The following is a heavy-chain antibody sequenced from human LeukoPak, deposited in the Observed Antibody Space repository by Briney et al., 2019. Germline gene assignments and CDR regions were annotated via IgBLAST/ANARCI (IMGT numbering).Heavy chain of an antibody. J-gene: IGHJ4*02. CDR2: IYPGDSDT. V-gene: IGHV5-51*01. D-gene: IGHD6-19*01. CDR3: ARPGGSGWPPDY. CDR1: GYSFTTYW. Sequence: GESLKISCKGSGYSFTTYWIGWVRQMPGKGLEWMGIIYPGDSDTRYSPSFQGRVTISVDRSISTAFLQWSSLKASDTAIYYCARPGGSGWPPDYWGQGTLVTVSS.